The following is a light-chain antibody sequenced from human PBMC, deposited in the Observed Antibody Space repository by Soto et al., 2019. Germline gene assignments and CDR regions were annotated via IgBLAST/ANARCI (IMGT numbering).Light chain of an antibody. CDR2: DAS. V-gene: IGKV1-33*01. Sequence: DIQMTQSPSSLSASVGDRVTITCQASQDISNYLNWYQQKPVKAPKLLIYDASNLETGVPSRFSGSGSWTDFTFTISSLQPEDIATYYCQQYDNLPPFTFGPGTKVDIK. CDR3: QQYDNLPPFT. CDR1: QDISNY. J-gene: IGKJ3*01.